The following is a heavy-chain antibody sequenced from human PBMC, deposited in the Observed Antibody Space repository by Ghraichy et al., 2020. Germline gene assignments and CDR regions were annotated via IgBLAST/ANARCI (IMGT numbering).Heavy chain of an antibody. J-gene: IGHJ6*02. CDR2: IYSGGST. CDR3: ARSPYYYGSVHYYYYGMDV. CDR1: GFTVSSNY. V-gene: IGHV3-53*01. D-gene: IGHD3-10*01. Sequence: GESLNISCAASGFTVSSNYMSWVRQAPGKGLEWVSVIYSGGSTYYADSVKGRFTISRDNSKNTLYLQMNSLRAEDTAVYYCARSPYYYGSVHYYYYGMDVWGQGTTVTVSS.